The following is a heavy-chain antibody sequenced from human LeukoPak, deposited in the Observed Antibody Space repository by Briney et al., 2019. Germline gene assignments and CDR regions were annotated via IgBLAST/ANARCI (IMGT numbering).Heavy chain of an antibody. Sequence: PSETLSLTCAVYGGSFSGYYWSWIRQPPGKGLEWIGEIIHSGSTNYNPSLKSRVTISVDTSKNQFSLKLSSVTAADTAVYYCARVPDYYDSSGSQYYYYGMDVWGQGTTVTVSS. D-gene: IGHD3-22*01. CDR1: GGSFSGYY. V-gene: IGHV4-34*12. CDR2: IIHSGST. CDR3: ARVPDYYDSSGSQYYYYGMDV. J-gene: IGHJ6*02.